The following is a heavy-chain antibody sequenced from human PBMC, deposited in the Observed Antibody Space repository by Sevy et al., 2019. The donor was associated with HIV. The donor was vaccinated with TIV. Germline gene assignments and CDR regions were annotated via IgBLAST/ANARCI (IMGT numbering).Heavy chain of an antibody. V-gene: IGHV1-24*01. Sequence: ASVKVSCKVSGYTLTELSIHWVRQAPGKGLEWMGGFDPEDGETIYAQKFQGRVTMTEDTSTDAAYMELSSLRSDDTAVYYCATNIAARPGFDPWGQGTLVTVSS. CDR2: FDPEDGET. CDR3: ATNIAARPGFDP. CDR1: GYTLTELS. D-gene: IGHD6-6*01. J-gene: IGHJ5*02.